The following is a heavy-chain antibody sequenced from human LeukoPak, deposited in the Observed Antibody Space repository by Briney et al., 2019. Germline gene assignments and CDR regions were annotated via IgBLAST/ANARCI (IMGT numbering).Heavy chain of an antibody. V-gene: IGHV1-2*02. D-gene: IGHD5-12*01. Sequence: GASVKVSCKASGYTFTGYYMHWVRQAPGQGLEWMGWINPNSGGTNYAQKFQGRVTMTRDTSISTAYMELSRLRSDDTAVYYCAREIYPDKKAKDYWGQGTLVIVSA. CDR2: INPNSGGT. CDR1: GYTFTGYY. CDR3: AREIYPDKKAKDY. J-gene: IGHJ4*02.